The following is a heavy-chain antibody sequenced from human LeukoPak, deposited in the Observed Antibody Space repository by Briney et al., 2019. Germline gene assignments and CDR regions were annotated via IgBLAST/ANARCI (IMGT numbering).Heavy chain of an antibody. CDR2: IYAGGTT. CDR1: GFTVSIDF. V-gene: IGHV3-66*01. Sequence: GGSLRLSCAASGFTVSIDFMNWVRQAPGKGLEWVSVIYAGGTTYYADSVKGRFTISRDTSKNTLYLQMNSLRAEDTAVYCCARGYRYLMDVWGQGTTVTVSS. J-gene: IGHJ6*02. D-gene: IGHD2-2*02. CDR3: ARGYRYLMDV.